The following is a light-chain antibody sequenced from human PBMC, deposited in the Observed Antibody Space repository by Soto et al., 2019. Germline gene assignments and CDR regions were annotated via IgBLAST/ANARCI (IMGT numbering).Light chain of an antibody. CDR3: CSHAGNNNYV. CDR2: AVS. Sequence: QSAVTQPPSASGSPGQSVAISCTGTSRDVGGQNYVSWFQQYPGKAPKLLIYAVSNRPSGVPYRFSGSKSGNTASLTISGLRAEDEADYFCCSHAGNNNYVFGTGTKVTVL. V-gene: IGLV2-8*01. J-gene: IGLJ1*01. CDR1: SRDVGGQNY.